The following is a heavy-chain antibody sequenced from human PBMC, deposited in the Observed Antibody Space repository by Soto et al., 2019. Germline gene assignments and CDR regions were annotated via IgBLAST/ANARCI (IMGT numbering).Heavy chain of an antibody. CDR1: GGTFSSYA. D-gene: IGHD3-22*01. V-gene: IGHV1-69*13. CDR3: ASHSGIGGVGYDSSGYYAAHAFDI. J-gene: IGHJ3*02. Sequence: ASVKVSCKASGGTFSSYAISWVRQAPGQGLEWMGGIIPIFGTANYAQKFQGRVTITADESTSTAYMELSSLRSEDTAVYYCASHSGIGGVGYDSSGYYAAHAFDIWGQGTMVTVSS. CDR2: IIPIFGTA.